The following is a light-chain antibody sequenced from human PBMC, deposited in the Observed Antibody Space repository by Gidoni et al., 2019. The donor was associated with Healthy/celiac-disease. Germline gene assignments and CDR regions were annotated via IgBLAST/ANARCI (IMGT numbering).Light chain of an antibody. CDR3: QQCDNLPLT. V-gene: IGKV1-33*01. J-gene: IGKJ2*01. CDR2: DAS. CDR1: QDISNY. Sequence: DIQMPQSPSSLSASVGDRVTITCQASQDISNYLNWYQQKPGKAPKLLIYDASNLETGVPSRFSGSGSGTDFTLTISSLQPEDIATYYCQQCDNLPLTFGEXTKLEIK.